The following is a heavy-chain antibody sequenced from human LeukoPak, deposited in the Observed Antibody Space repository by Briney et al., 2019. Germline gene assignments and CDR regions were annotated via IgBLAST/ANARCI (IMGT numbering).Heavy chain of an antibody. Sequence: SETLSLTCTVSGGSISSGSYFWGWIRQPPGKGLEWIGSLYYSGSTNYNPSLKSRVTISVDTSKNQFSLKLTSVTASDTAVYYCARDDGYSSGLRGSDYWGQGTLVTVSS. V-gene: IGHV4-39*01. D-gene: IGHD5-18*01. J-gene: IGHJ4*02. CDR2: LYYSGST. CDR1: GGSISSGSYF. CDR3: ARDDGYSSGLRGSDY.